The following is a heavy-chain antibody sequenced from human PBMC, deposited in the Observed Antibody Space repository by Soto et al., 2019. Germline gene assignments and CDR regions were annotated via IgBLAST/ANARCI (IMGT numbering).Heavy chain of an antibody. Sequence: ASVKVSCKASGYTFTKYYVHWVRQAPGQGFEWMGMINTSDGSTYYTQRFEGRATWTRDTSTSTVYLELSSLRSEDTAVYYCARVGGDLWRYPWFDPWGQGTLVTVSS. J-gene: IGHJ5*02. CDR3: ARVGGDLWRYPWFDP. V-gene: IGHV1-46*01. CDR2: INTSDGST. D-gene: IGHD3-16*01. CDR1: GYTFTKYY.